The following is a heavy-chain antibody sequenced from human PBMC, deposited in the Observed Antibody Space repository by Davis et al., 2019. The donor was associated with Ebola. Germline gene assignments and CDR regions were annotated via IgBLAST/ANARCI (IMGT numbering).Heavy chain of an antibody. CDR2: IYHSGST. Sequence: MPSETLSLTCAVSGGSISSSNWWSWVRQPPGKGLEWIGEIYHSGSTYYNPSLKSRVTISVDTSKNQFSLKLSSVTAADTAVYYCARGFLGYCTNGVCYGLDYWGQGTLVTVSS. CDR3: ARGFLGYCTNGVCYGLDY. V-gene: IGHV4-4*02. J-gene: IGHJ4*02. D-gene: IGHD2-8*01. CDR1: GGSISSSNW.